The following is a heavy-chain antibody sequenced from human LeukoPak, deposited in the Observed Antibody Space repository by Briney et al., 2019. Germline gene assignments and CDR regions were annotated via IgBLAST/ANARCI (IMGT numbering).Heavy chain of an antibody. CDR3: ASVGYYDSSGYYVDY. V-gene: IGHV4-4*02. J-gene: IGHJ4*02. CDR2: IYHSGST. Sequence: SGTLSLTCAVSGGSISSSNWWSWVRQPPGKGLEWIGEIYHSGSTNYNPSLKSRVTISVDKSKNQFSLKLSSVTAADTAVYYCASVGYYDSSGYYVDYWGQGTLVTVSS. CDR1: GGSISSSNW. D-gene: IGHD3-22*01.